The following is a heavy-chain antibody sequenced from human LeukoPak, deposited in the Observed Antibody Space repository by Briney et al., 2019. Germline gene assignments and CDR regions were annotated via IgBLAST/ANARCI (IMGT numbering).Heavy chain of an antibody. CDR2: INPSGGST. Sequence: RASVKVSCKASGHTFISYYMHWVRQAPGQGLEWMGIINPSGGSTTYAQKFQGRVTMTTDTSTSTVYMELSSLRSEDTAVYYCARDLSSGSNLDYWGQGTLVTVSS. V-gene: IGHV1-46*01. D-gene: IGHD3-10*01. CDR1: GHTFISYY. CDR3: ARDLSSGSNLDY. J-gene: IGHJ4*02.